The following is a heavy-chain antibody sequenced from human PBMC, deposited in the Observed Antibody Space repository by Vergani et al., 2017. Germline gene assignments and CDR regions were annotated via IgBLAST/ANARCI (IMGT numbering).Heavy chain of an antibody. V-gene: IGHV1-46*03. D-gene: IGHD3-22*01. Sequence: QVQLVQSGAEVKKPGASVKVSCKASGYTFTSYGISWVRQAPGQGLVWMGIINPSGGSTSYAQKFQGRVTMTRDTSTSTVYMELSSLRSEDTAVYYCARAEVPMIVVAHFDYWGQGTLVTVSS. CDR1: GYTFTSYG. CDR3: ARAEVPMIVVAHFDY. CDR2: INPSGGST. J-gene: IGHJ4*02.